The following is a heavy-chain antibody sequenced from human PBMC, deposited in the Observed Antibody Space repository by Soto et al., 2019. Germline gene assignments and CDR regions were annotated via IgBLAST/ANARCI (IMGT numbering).Heavy chain of an antibody. D-gene: IGHD3-10*01. CDR2: IGTAGDT. J-gene: IGHJ4*02. CDR1: GFTFSSYD. CDR3: ARSMPGESEDPYYFDY. V-gene: IGHV3-13*01. Sequence: GGSLRLSCAASGFTFSSYDMHWVRQATGKGLEWVSAIGTAGDTYYPGSVKGRFTISRENAKNSLYLQMNGLRAGDTAVYYCARSMPGESEDPYYFDYWGQGTLVTVSS.